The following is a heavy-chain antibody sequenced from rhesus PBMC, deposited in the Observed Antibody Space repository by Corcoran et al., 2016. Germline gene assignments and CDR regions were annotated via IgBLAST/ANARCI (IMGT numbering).Heavy chain of an antibody. CDR2: IYCSCDAT. J-gene: IGHJ3*01. CDR3: ARQPRYSYIYGDAFDF. Sequence: QVQLQESGPGLRKPSETRSLNCAVSGGPISSNYWRWIRQPRGMGSEWFGRIYCSCDATNSNPSLKSQITISTDTSRTQFSLKLNSVTAADTAVYYCARQPRYSYIYGDAFDFWGQGLRVTVSS. V-gene: IGHV4-147*01. CDR1: GGPISSNY. D-gene: IGHD5-12*01.